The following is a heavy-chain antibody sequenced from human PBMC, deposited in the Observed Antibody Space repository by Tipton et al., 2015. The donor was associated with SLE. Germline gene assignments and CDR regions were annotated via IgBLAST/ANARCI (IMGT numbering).Heavy chain of an antibody. J-gene: IGHJ2*01. D-gene: IGHD3-10*01. CDR2: IRSKAYGGTT. V-gene: IGHV3-49*03. CDR1: GFTFSNYA. CDR3: ARVIRGVIWYFDL. Sequence: SLRLSCAASGFTFSNYAMSWFRQAPGKGLEWVGFIRSKAYGGTTEYAASVKGRFTISRDDSKSIAYLQMNSLKTEDTAVYYCARVIRGVIWYFDLWGRGTLVTVSS.